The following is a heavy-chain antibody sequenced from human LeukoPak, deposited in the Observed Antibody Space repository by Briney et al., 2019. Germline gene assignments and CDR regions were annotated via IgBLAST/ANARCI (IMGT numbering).Heavy chain of an antibody. CDR3: AFDI. CDR1: GGAISNTN. V-gene: IGHV3-23*01. CDR2: ISGSGGST. Sequence: ETLSLTCGVSGGAISNTNWWNWVRQPPGKGLEWVSAISGSGGSTYYADSVKGRFTISRDNSKNTLYLQMNSLRAEDTAVYYCAFDIWGQGTMVTVSS. J-gene: IGHJ3*02.